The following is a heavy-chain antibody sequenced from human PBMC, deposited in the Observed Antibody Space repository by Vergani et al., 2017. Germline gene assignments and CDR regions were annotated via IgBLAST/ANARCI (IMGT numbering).Heavy chain of an antibody. J-gene: IGHJ4*02. CDR1: GAAIKDFY. D-gene: IGHD3-9*01. V-gene: IGHV4-59*01. CDR3: ASYWDILSNYFDY. CDR2: VYYTGST. Sequence: QVQLQESGPGLVKPSETLSLTCTVSGAAIKDFYWSWFRQPPGKGLEWIGYVYYTGSTTYNPSLKSRVTISVDTSNNQFSLRMTSLTAADTAIYYCASYWDILSNYFDYWGQGTLVTVSS.